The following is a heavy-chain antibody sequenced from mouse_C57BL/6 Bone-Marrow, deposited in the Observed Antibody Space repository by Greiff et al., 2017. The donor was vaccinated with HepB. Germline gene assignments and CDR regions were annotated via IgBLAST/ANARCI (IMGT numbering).Heavy chain of an antibody. V-gene: IGHV1-64*01. CDR1: GYTFTSYW. J-gene: IGHJ1*03. CDR2: IHPNSGST. D-gene: IGHD1-1*01. CDR3: ARSYYGSIYFDV. Sequence: VQLQQPGAELVKPGASVKLSCKASGYTFTSYWMHWVKQRPGQGLEWIGMIHPNSGSTNYNEKFKSKATLTVDKSSSTAYMQLRSLTSEDSAVYYCARSYYGSIYFDVWGTGTTVTVSS.